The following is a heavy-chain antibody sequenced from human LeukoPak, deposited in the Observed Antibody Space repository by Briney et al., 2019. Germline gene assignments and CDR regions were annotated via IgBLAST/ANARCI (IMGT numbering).Heavy chain of an antibody. CDR3: AGLLWSRGNWFDP. D-gene: IGHD3-10*01. CDR1: GGFISSSSYY. V-gene: IGHV4-39*01. J-gene: IGHJ5*02. CDR2: IYYSGST. Sequence: SETLSLTCTVSGGFISSSSYYWGWIRQPPGKGLEWIGSIYYSGSTYYNPSLKSRVTISVDTSKNQFSLKLSSVTAADTAVYYCAGLLWSRGNWFDPWGQGTLVTVSS.